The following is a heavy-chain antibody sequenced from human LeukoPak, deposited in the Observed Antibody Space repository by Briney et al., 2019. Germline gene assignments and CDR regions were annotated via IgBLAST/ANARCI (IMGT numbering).Heavy chain of an antibody. D-gene: IGHD3-9*01. J-gene: IGHJ6*02. CDR2: IIPIFGTA. CDR3: ARGRYDILTGYPYYYYYGMDV. V-gene: IGHV1-69*13. Sequence: SVKVSCKASGGTFSSYAISWVRQAPGQGLEWMGGIIPIFGTANYAQKFQGRVTITADESTSTAYMELRSLRSDDTAVYYCARGRYDILTGYPYYYYYGMDVWGQGTTVTVS. CDR1: GGTFSSYA.